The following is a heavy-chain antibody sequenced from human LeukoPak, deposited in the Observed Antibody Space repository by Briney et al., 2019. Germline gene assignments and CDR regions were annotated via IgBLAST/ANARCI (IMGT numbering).Heavy chain of an antibody. J-gene: IGHJ3*02. CDR1: GFTFSSYA. V-gene: IGHV3-23*01. CDR3: AKDQGPYYYDSSGYYQGAFDI. D-gene: IGHD3-22*01. Sequence: GGSLRLSCAASGFTFSSYAMSWVRQAPGKGLEWVSAISGSGGSTYYADSVKGRFTISRDNSKNTLYLRMNSLRAEDTAVYYCAKDQGPYYYDSSGYYQGAFDIWGQGTMVTVSS. CDR2: ISGSGGST.